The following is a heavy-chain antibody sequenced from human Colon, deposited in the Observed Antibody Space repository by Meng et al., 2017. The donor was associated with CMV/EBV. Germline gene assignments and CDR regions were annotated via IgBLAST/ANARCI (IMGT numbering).Heavy chain of an antibody. D-gene: IGHD2-2*01. Sequence: SETLSLTCAVYGGSFSGYYWSWIRQPPGKGLEWIGEINHSGSTNYNPSLKSRVTISVDTSKNQFSLKMNSATAADTALYFCAGGSLPVTLGDAFEIWGQGTMVTVSS. J-gene: IGHJ3*02. CDR3: AGGSLPVTLGDAFEI. CDR2: INHSGST. CDR1: GGSFSGYY. V-gene: IGHV4-34*01.